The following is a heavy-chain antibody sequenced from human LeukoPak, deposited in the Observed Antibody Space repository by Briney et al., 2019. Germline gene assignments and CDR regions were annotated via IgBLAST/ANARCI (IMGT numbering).Heavy chain of an antibody. CDR3: VTSGCSGATCYFYFDY. D-gene: IGHD2-15*01. CDR1: GFTFSSYS. CDR2: INYSGTNM. J-gene: IGHJ4*02. V-gene: IGHV3-21*01. Sequence: PGGSLRLSCAASGFTFSSYSMNWVRQAPGKGLEWVPSINYSGTNMYYADSVKGRFTISRDNAKNSLFLQMNSLRPEDTAVYYCVTSGCSGATCYFYFDYWGQGTLVTVSS.